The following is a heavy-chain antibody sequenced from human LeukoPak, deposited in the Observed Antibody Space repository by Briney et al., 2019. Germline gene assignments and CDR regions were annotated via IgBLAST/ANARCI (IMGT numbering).Heavy chain of an antibody. V-gene: IGHV3-74*03. D-gene: IGHD6-19*01. CDR1: GFTLSTSW. J-gene: IGHJ4*02. CDR3: ALAGTWSLFDY. CDR2: ISPDGTNI. Sequence: GGSLRLSCVASGFTLSTSWMHWVRQGPGKGLVWISRISPDGTNIKYADSVKGRLTISRDNSKNTLYLQMNSLRAEDTAVYYCALAGTWSLFDYWGQGTLVTVSS.